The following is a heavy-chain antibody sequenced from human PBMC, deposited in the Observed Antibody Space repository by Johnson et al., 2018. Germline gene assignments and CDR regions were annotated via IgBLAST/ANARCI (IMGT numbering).Heavy chain of an antibody. V-gene: IGHV3-33*08. J-gene: IGHJ6*02. Sequence: QVQLVESGGGVVQPGRSLRLSCAASGFTFSSYDMNWVRQAPGKGLEWMAVIWYDGSNKYYADSVKGRFTISRDNSKNTLYLQMNSLRAEDTAVYYCARDQDCSSTSCLGMDVWGQGTTVTVSS. CDR3: ARDQDCSSTSCLGMDV. CDR2: IWYDGSNK. D-gene: IGHD2-2*01. CDR1: GFTFSSYD.